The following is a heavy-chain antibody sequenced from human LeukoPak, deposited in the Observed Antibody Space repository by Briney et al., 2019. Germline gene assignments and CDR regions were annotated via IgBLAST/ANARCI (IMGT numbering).Heavy chain of an antibody. V-gene: IGHV4-59*11. CDR3: ARVRDLVGSGPYYFDF. J-gene: IGHJ4*02. CDR1: GVSISSHY. CDR2: IHYSGTS. Sequence: PSETLSLTCTVSGVSISSHYWSWIRQPPGKGLEWVGYIHYSGTSQYNPSLKSRVTISVDTSKNQFSLKVYSVTAADAAVFYCARVRDLVGSGPYYFDFWGQGTPVTVSS. D-gene: IGHD3-10*01.